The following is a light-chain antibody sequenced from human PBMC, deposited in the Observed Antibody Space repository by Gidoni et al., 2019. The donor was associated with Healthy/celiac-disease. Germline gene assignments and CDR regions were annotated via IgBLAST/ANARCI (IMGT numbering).Light chain of an antibody. V-gene: IGKV3-20*01. CDR2: GAS. Sequence: EIVLTQSPGTLSLSPGERATLSCRASQRVSSSYLAWYQQKPGQAPRLLIYGASSRATVIPDRFSGSGSGTDFTLTISRLEPEDFAVYYCQQYGSSPSSAFGPGTKVDIK. CDR1: QRVSSSY. CDR3: QQYGSSPSSA. J-gene: IGKJ3*01.